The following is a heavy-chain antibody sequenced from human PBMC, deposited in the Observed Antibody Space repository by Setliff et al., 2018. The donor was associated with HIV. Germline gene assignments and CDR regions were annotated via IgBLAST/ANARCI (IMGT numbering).Heavy chain of an antibody. J-gene: IGHJ4*02. CDR3: ARLGTSGWYSYFDY. D-gene: IGHD6-19*01. V-gene: IGHV4-38-2*01. CDR2: VYYSGSI. CDR1: GYSISSDYC. Sequence: PWETLSLTCGVSGYSISSDYCWGWIRQPPGKGLEWIGSVYYSGSIDYNPSLKSRVTISMDTAKSQFSLKLTSVTAADTSIYHCARLGTSGWYSYFDYWGQGILVTVSS.